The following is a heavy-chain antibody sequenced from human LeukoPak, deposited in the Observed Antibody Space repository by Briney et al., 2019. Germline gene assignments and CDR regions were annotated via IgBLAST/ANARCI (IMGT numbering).Heavy chain of an antibody. D-gene: IGHD4-11*01. CDR2: IWSDGSYK. J-gene: IGHJ4*02. Sequence: GSLRLSCAASGFTFRTHGMHWVRQAPGKGLEWVAVIWSDGSYKYYADSVKGRFTISRDFSKNTLYLQMNSLRAEDTAVYYCAREYINYVQDYWGQGTLVTVSS. CDR3: AREYINYVQDY. V-gene: IGHV3-33*01. CDR1: GFTFRTHG.